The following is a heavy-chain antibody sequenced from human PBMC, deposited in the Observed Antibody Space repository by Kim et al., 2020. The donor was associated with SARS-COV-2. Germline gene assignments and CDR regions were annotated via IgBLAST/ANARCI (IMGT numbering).Heavy chain of an antibody. CDR2: IGTAGDT. CDR3: ARASGYSSSWLRSDAFDI. D-gene: IGHD6-13*01. J-gene: IGHJ3*02. CDR1: GFTFSSYD. V-gene: IGHV3-13*04. Sequence: GGSLRLSCAASGFTFSSYDMHWVRQATGKGLEWVSAIGTAGDTYYPGSVKGRFTISRENAKNSLYLQMNSLRAGDTAVYYCARASGYSSSWLRSDAFDIWGQGTMVTVSS.